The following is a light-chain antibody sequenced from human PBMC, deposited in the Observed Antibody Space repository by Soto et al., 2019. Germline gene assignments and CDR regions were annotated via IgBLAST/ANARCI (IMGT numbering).Light chain of an antibody. V-gene: IGLV3-21*02. J-gene: IGLJ1*01. CDR1: NIGSKS. CDR2: DDS. Sequence: SYELTQPPSVSVAPGQTAKIICGGNNIGSKSVQWYQQKPGQAPVLVVYDDSDRPSGIPERFSGSKSWNTAILTISRVEAGDEADYYCQVWDTSSDHYVFGTGTKVTVL. CDR3: QVWDTSSDHYV.